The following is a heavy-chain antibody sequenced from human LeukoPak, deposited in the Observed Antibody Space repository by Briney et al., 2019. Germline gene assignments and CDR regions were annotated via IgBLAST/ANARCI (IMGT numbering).Heavy chain of an antibody. CDR3: AKDLAPAAY. V-gene: IGHV3-23*01. CDR2: LTGSSGST. D-gene: IGHD2-2*01. CDR1: GFTFSSSS. J-gene: IGHJ4*02. Sequence: PGGSLRLSCAASGFTFSSSSMSWVRQAPGKGLEWVSALTGSSGSTYYADSVKGRFTISRDNSKKTLFLQMNSLRAEDTAVYYCAKDLAPAAYWGQGTLVTVSS.